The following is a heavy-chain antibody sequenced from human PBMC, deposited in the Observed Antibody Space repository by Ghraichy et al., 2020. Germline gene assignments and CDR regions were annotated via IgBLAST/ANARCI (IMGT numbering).Heavy chain of an antibody. V-gene: IGHV1-69*13. CDR2: IIPIFGTA. D-gene: IGHD1-26*01. CDR1: GGTFSSYA. Sequence: SVKVSCKASGGTFSSYAISWVRQAPGQGLEWMGGIIPIFGTANYAQKFQGRVTITADDSTSTAYMELSSLRSEDTAVYYCARDSAGSYSAFDIWGQGTMVTVSS. J-gene: IGHJ3*02. CDR3: ARDSAGSYSAFDI.